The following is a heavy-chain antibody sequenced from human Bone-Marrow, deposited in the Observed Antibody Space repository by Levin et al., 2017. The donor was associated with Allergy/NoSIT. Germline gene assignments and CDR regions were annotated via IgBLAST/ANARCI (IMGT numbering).Heavy chain of an antibody. Sequence: ASVKVSCAASGFAFSNFWMTWVRQAPGKGLEWVANIKEDGSEKYYVDSVKGRFTISRDNAENSLYLQLNSLRAEDTAVYYCARDHNYYGSGSYYRVAFDIWGLGTMVTVSS. J-gene: IGHJ3*02. CDR3: ARDHNYYGSGSYYRVAFDI. V-gene: IGHV3-7*04. CDR2: IKEDGSEK. CDR1: GFAFSNFW. D-gene: IGHD3-10*01.